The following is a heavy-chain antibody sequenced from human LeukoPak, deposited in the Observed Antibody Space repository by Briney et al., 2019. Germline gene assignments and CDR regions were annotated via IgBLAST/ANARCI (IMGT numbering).Heavy chain of an antibody. V-gene: IGHV3-48*03. Sequence: GGSLRLSCAASGFTFSSYEMNWVRQAPGKGLEWVSYISSSGSTIYYADSVKGRFTISRDNAKNSLYLQMNSLRAEGTAVYYCARDSPILAIPYGSGSSHYYYYYMDVWGKGTTVTISS. CDR2: ISSSGSTI. D-gene: IGHD3-10*01. CDR3: ARDSPILAIPYGSGSSHYYYYYMDV. J-gene: IGHJ6*03. CDR1: GFTFSSYE.